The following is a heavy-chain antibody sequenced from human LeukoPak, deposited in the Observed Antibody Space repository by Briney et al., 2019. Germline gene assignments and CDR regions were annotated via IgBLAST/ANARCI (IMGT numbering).Heavy chain of an antibody. CDR2: IIPILGIA. J-gene: IGHJ4*02. D-gene: IGHD2-15*01. CDR1: GGTFSSSA. Sequence: GASVKVSCKASGGTFSSSAISWVRQAPGQGLEWMGRIIPILGIANYAQKFQGRVTITADKSTSTAYMELSSLRSEDTAVYYCARAAPATATLDYWGQGTLVTVSS. V-gene: IGHV1-69*04. CDR3: ARAAPATATLDY.